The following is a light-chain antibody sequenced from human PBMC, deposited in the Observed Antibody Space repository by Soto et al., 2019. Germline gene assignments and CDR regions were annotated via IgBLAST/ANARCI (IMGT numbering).Light chain of an antibody. CDR1: QSVSIL. V-gene: IGKV3D-15*01. J-gene: IGKJ1*01. Sequence: EIVMTQSPATLSVSPGERATLSCRASQSVSILLAWYQQKPGQAPRLLIYGASNRATGIPDRFSGSGSGTDFTLTITRLEAEDFAMYYCQRYDSLRTFGQGTKVDIK. CDR3: QRYDSLRT. CDR2: GAS.